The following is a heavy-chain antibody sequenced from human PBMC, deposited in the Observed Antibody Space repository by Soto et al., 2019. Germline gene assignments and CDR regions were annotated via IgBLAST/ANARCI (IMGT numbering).Heavy chain of an antibody. V-gene: IGHV3-23*01. D-gene: IGHD2-2*01. J-gene: IGHJ4*02. Sequence: GGSLRLSCAASGFTFSSYAMSWVHQAPGKGLEWVSAISGSGGSTYYADSVKGRFTISRDNSKNTLYLQMNSLRAEDTAVYYCAKKGEIVVVPAATFDYWGQGTLVTVSS. CDR3: AKKGEIVVVPAATFDY. CDR2: ISGSGGST. CDR1: GFTFSSYA.